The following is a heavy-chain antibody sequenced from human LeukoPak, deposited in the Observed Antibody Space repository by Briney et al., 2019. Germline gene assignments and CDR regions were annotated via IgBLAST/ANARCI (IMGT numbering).Heavy chain of an antibody. D-gene: IGHD4-17*01. CDR2: IYYSGST. Sequence: SETLSLTCTVSGGSISSYYWSWLRQPPGKGLEWIGYIYYSGSTNCNPSLKSRVTISVDTSKNQFSLKLSSVTAADTAVYYCARGINDYGENFDYWGQGTLVTVSS. CDR1: GGSISSYY. CDR3: ARGINDYGENFDY. V-gene: IGHV4-59*01. J-gene: IGHJ4*02.